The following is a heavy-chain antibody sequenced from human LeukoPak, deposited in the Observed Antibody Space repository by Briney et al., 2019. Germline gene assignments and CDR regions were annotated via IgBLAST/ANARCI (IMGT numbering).Heavy chain of an antibody. Sequence: VASVKVSCKSSGYTFTSHSINWLRPAPGQGLEWMGWITTNTGNPTYAQGFTGRFVFSLDTSVSTAYLQISSLKAEDTAVYYCARDASTTRFDYWGQGTLVAVSS. V-gene: IGHV7-4-1*02. CDR2: ITTNTGNP. CDR3: ARDASTTRFDY. D-gene: IGHD1-1*01. J-gene: IGHJ4*02. CDR1: GYTFTSHS.